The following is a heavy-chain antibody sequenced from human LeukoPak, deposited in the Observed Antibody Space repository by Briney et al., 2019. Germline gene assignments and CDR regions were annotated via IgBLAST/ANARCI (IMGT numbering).Heavy chain of an antibody. CDR3: ARGYSSSYRIDY. D-gene: IGHD6-6*01. CDR2: INTDGSST. J-gene: IGHJ4*02. CDR1: GFTFNNYW. V-gene: IGHV3-74*01. Sequence: PGGSLRLSCAASGFTFNNYWMHWVRQAPGKGLVWVSRINTDGSSTTNADSVKGRFTISRDNAKNTLYLQMNSLSAEDTAVYYCARGYSSSYRIDYWGQGTLVTVSS.